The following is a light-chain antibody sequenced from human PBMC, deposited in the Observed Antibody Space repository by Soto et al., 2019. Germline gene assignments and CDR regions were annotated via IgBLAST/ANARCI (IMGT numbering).Light chain of an antibody. J-gene: IGKJ1*01. V-gene: IGKV1-5*01. Sequence: DIQMTQAPYTLSASLVDRFSITCRSSQSTSSWLAWYQQKPGKAPKLLIYAASTLQSGVPSRFSGSGSGTEFTLTISSLQPDDFATYYCQQYNSYPVTFGQGTKVDIK. CDR3: QQYNSYPVT. CDR1: QSTSSW. CDR2: AAS.